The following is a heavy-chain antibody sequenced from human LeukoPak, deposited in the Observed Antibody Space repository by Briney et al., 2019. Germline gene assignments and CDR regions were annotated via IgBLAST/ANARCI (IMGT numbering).Heavy chain of an antibody. D-gene: IGHD3-3*01. CDR1: GFTFSSYA. CDR2: ISGSGGDT. J-gene: IGHJ3*02. CDR3: AKDISASGSAFDI. Sequence: GGSLRLSCAASGFTFSSYAMSWVRQAPGKGLEWVSAISGSGGDTYYADSVKGRFTISRDNAKNSLYLQMNSLRAEDTALYYCAKDISASGSAFDIWGQGRMVTDSS. V-gene: IGHV3-23*01.